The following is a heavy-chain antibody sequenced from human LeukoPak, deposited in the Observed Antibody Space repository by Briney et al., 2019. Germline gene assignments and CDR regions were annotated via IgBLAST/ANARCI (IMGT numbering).Heavy chain of an antibody. D-gene: IGHD5-18*01. V-gene: IGHV4-30-4*01. J-gene: IGHJ4*02. CDR1: GGSISSGDYY. CDR3: ARRQRMSSYAGGYFDY. Sequence: SQTLSLTCTVSGGSISSGDYYWRWIRQPPAKGLEWIGHIYYSGSTYYNPSLKSRVTISQDTSKNQFSLRLSSVTAADAAVYYCARRQRMSSYAGGYFDYWGQGTLVTVSS. CDR2: IYYSGST.